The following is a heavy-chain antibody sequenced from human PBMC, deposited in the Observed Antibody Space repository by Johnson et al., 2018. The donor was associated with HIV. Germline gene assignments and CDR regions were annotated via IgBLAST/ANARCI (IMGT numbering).Heavy chain of an antibody. D-gene: IGHD6-6*01. CDR2: ISGSGDTT. Sequence: EVQLVESGGGLVQPGGSLRLSCAASGFTFSSYAMSWVRQAPGKGLEWVAGISGSGDTTYYADSVKGRFTISRDNSKNMLYLQMNSLRAEDTAVYYCAFIEYSSLDAFDIWGQGTMVTVSS. CDR3: AFIEYSSLDAFDI. J-gene: IGHJ3*02. CDR1: GFTFSSYA. V-gene: IGHV3-23*04.